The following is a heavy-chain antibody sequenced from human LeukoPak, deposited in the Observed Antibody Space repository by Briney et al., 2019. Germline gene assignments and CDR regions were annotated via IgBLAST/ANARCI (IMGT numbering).Heavy chain of an antibody. J-gene: IGHJ6*03. CDR3: ATQREAYYYYMDD. CDR2: ISSSSSYI. Sequence: GGSLRLSCAASGFTFSGYSMNWVRQAPGKGLEWVSSISSSSSYIYYADSVKGRFTISRDNAKNSLYLQMNSLRAEDTAVYYCATQREAYYYYMDDWGKGTTVTVSS. V-gene: IGHV3-21*01. CDR1: GFTFSGYS.